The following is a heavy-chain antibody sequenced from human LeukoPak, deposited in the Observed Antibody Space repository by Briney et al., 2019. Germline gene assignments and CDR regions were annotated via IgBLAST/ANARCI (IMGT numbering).Heavy chain of an antibody. CDR1: GGTFSSYA. CDR2: IIPIFGTA. D-gene: IGHD4-17*01. CDR3: ARGPTDAYGDFRFDY. Sequence: SAKVSCKASGGTFSSYAISWVRQAPGQGLEWMGGIIPIFGTANYAQKFQGRVTITADKSTSTAYMELSSLRSEDTAVYYCARGPTDAYGDFRFDYWGQGTLVTVSS. V-gene: IGHV1-69*06. J-gene: IGHJ4*02.